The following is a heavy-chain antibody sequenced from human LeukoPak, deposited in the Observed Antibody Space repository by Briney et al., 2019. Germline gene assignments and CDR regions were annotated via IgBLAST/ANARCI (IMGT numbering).Heavy chain of an antibody. J-gene: IGHJ4*01. CDR1: GDSISSDSYY. CDR2: IYTSGST. D-gene: IGHD2-15*01. CDR3: ARDRRFVGLDD. Sequence: SETLSLTCTVSGDSISSDSYYWTWIRQPAGKGLEWIGRIYTSGSTNYNPSLKSRVTISGDTSKNQFSLKLSSVTAAATAVYYCARDRRFVGLDDWGHGTLVTVSS. V-gene: IGHV4-61*02.